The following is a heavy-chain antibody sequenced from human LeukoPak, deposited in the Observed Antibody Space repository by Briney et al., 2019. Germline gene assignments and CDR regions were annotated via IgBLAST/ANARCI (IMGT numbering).Heavy chain of an antibody. Sequence: SSVKVSFKASGGIFRSYAISWVRQAGGQGLEWMGRIISILGIANYAQKFQGRVTITADKSTSTAYMELSSLRSEDTAVYYCARVEIVGATWDDAFDLWGQGTMVTVSS. CDR1: GGIFRSYA. V-gene: IGHV1-69*04. J-gene: IGHJ3*01. CDR3: ARVEIVGATWDDAFDL. CDR2: IISILGIA. D-gene: IGHD1-26*01.